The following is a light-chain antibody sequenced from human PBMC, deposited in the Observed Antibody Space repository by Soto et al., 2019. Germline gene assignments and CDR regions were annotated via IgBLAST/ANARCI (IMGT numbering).Light chain of an antibody. CDR3: AVWDDSLSAARV. Sequence: QSVVTQPPSASGTPGQRVTISCSGSRSNIERNYVYWYQHLPGTAPKLLIYRTDQRPSGVPDRFSGSKSGTSAFLAISGLRSEDEADYYCAVWDDSLSAARVFGGGTKLTVL. CDR1: RSNIERNY. J-gene: IGLJ3*02. V-gene: IGLV1-47*01. CDR2: RTD.